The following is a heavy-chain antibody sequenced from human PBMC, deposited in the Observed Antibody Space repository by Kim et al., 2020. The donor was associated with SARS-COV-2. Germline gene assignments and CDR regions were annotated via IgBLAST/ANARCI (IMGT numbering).Heavy chain of an antibody. CDR1: GFTFSSYW. CDR2: IKQDGSEK. V-gene: IGHV3-7*01. Sequence: GGSLRLSCAASGFTFSSYWMSWVRQAPGKGLEWVANIKQDGSEKYYVDSVKGRFTISRDNAKNSLYLQMNSLRAEDTAVYYCARYNSYFDWLLSSYYFDYWGQGTLVTVSS. J-gene: IGHJ4*02. CDR3: ARYNSYFDWLLSSYYFDY. D-gene: IGHD3-9*01.